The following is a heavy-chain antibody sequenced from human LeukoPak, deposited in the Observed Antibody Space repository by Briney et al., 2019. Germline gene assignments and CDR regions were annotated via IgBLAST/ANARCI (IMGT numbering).Heavy chain of an antibody. J-gene: IGHJ6*03. CDR1: GGSISSYY. D-gene: IGHD2-15*01. CDR2: IYYSGST. Sequence: SETLSLTCTVSGGSISSYYWSWIRQPPGKGLDWIGYIYYSGSTNYNPSLKSRVTISVDTSKNQFSLKLSSVTAADTAVYYCARVDIVVVVAATGKYYYYYMDVWGKGTTVTVSS. CDR3: ARVDIVVVVAATGKYYYYYMDV. V-gene: IGHV4-59*01.